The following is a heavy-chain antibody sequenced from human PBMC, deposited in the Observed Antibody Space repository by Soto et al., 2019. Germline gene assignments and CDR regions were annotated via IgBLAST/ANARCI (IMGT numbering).Heavy chain of an antibody. D-gene: IGHD3-10*01. Sequence: GGSLRLSCAASGFTFSSYAMSWVRQAPGKGLEWVSAISGSGGSTYYADSVKGRFTISRDNSKNTLYLQMNSLRAEDTAVYYCAKSGIWFGELSSYYGMDVWGQGTTVTVSS. J-gene: IGHJ6*02. CDR2: ISGSGGST. V-gene: IGHV3-23*01. CDR3: AKSGIWFGELSSYYGMDV. CDR1: GFTFSSYA.